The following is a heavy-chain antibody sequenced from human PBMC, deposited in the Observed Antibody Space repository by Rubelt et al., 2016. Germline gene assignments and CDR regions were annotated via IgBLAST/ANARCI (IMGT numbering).Heavy chain of an antibody. CDR2: IYTSGST. Sequence: QLQLQESGPGLVKPSETLSLTCTVSGGSISSYYWSWIRQPAGKGLEWIGRIYTSGSTNYNPSLKSRVTVSVDTSKHQFSLKRSSVTAADTAVYYCASSIAARRGPYYGMDVWGQGTTVTVSS. D-gene: IGHD6-6*01. CDR3: ASSIAARRGPYYGMDV. CDR1: GGSISSYY. V-gene: IGHV4-4*07. J-gene: IGHJ6*02.